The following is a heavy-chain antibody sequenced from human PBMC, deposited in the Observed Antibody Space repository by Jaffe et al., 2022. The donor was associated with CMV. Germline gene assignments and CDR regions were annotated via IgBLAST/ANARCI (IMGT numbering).Heavy chain of an antibody. J-gene: IGHJ5*02. CDR3: ARAWDYYDSSGYYSPHWFDP. V-gene: IGHV4-31*03. CDR2: IYYSGST. Sequence: QVQLQESGPGLVKPSQTLSLTCTVSGGSISSGGYYWSWIRQHPGKGLEWIGYIYYSGSTYYNPSLKSRVTISVDTSKNQFSLKLSSVTAADTAVYYCARAWDYYDSSGYYSPHWFDPWGQGTLVTVSS. D-gene: IGHD3-22*01. CDR1: GGSISSGGYY.